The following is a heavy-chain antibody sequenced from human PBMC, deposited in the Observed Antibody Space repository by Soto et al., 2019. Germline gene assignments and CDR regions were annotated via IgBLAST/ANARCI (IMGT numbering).Heavy chain of an antibody. J-gene: IGHJ6*02. CDR3: TTHTRMRVGTKYGMDV. V-gene: IGHV3-15*07. CDR2: IKSKTDGGTT. D-gene: IGHD1-26*01. CDR1: GFTFSNAW. Sequence: GGSLRLSCAASGFTFSNAWMNWVRQAPGKGLEWVGRIKSKTDGGTTDYAAPVKGRFTISRDDSKNTLYLQMNSLKTEDTAVYYCTTHTRMRVGTKYGMDVWGQGTTVTVSS.